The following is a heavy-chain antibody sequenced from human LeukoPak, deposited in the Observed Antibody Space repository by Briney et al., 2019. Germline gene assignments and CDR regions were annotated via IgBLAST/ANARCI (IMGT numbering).Heavy chain of an antibody. D-gene: IGHD3-22*01. J-gene: IGHJ5*02. CDR2: IYTSGST. CDR3: ARDRYYYDSSGYGLWFDP. V-gene: IGHV4-4*07. CDR1: GGSISSYY. Sequence: ASETLSLTCTVSGGSISSYYWSWIRQPAGKGLEWIGRIYTSGSTNYNPSLKSRVTTSVDTSKNQFSRKLSSVTAADTAVYYCARDRYYYDSSGYGLWFDPWGQGTLVTVSS.